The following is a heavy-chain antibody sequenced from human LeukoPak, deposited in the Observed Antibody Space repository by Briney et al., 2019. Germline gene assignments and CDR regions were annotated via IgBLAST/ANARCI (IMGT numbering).Heavy chain of an antibody. V-gene: IGHV3-23*01. D-gene: IGHD5-12*01. J-gene: IGHJ4*02. CDR1: GFTFSTYA. CDR2: IGGSGGST. Sequence: PGGSLRLSCAASGFTFSTYAMSWVRQAPGKGLEWVSAIGGSGGSTYYADSVKGRFTISRDNSKNTLYLQMNSLRAEDTAVYYCAKEDDIVATISGLGYWGQGTLVTVSS. CDR3: AKEDDIVATISGLGY.